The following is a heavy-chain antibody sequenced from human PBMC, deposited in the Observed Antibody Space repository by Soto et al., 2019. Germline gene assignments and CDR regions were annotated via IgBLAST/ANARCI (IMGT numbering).Heavy chain of an antibody. CDR1: GFTFSSYG. J-gene: IGHJ4*02. D-gene: IGHD4-17*01. Sequence: GGSLRLSCAASGFTFSSYGMHWVRQAPGKGLEWVAVISYDGSNKYYADSVKGRFTISRDNSKNTLYLQMNSLRAEDTAVYYCAKEDYGDYVFDYWGQGTLVTVSS. CDR3: AKEDYGDYVFDY. CDR2: ISYDGSNK. V-gene: IGHV3-30*18.